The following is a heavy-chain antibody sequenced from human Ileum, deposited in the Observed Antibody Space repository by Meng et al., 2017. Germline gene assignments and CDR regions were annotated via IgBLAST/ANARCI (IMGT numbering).Heavy chain of an antibody. CDR3: ARDRRDSSGWFYFDY. D-gene: IGHD6-19*01. CDR2: IYYSGNT. CDR1: GGSVSSS. J-gene: IGHJ4*02. V-gene: IGHV4-59*02. Sequence: VQPQESGPGLLRPSETLSLTCTVSGGSVSSSWSWIRQPPGKGLEWIGHIYYSGNTNYNPSLKSRVTISVDTSKNQFSLKLSSVTAADTAVYFCARDRRDSSGWFYFDYWAQGTLVTVSS.